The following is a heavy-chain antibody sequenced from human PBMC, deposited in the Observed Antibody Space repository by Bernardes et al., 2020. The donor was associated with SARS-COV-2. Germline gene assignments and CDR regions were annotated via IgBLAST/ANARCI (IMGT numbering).Heavy chain of an antibody. J-gene: IGHJ4*02. D-gene: IGHD3-22*01. V-gene: IGHV4-59*01. Sequence: SETLSLTCTVSGCSISSYYWSRIRQPPGKGPEWNWYIYYSGSTNYNPSLKRRVTISVDTSKNQFSLKLSSVTAADTAVYYCARVRYYDSSGYKTFDYWGQGTLVTVSS. CDR2: IYYSGST. CDR3: ARVRYYDSSGYKTFDY. CDR1: GCSISSYY.